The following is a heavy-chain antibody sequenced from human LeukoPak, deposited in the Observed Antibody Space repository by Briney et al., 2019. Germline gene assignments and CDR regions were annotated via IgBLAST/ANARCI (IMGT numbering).Heavy chain of an antibody. J-gene: IGHJ4*02. CDR1: GGSISGYY. D-gene: IGHD2-21*01. CDR2: IYSSGST. V-gene: IGHV4-59*08. Sequence: SETLSLTCTVSGGSISGYYWSWIRQPPGKGLEWIGYIYSSGSTSYNPSLWSRVTISLDTSQNHFSLMLSSVTAADTAVYYCARHYYDRSDCYSFDYWGRGTLVTVSS. CDR3: ARHYYDRSDCYSFDY.